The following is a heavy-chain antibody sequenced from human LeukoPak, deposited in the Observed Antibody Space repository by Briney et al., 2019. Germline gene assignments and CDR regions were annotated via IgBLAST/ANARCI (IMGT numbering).Heavy chain of an antibody. V-gene: IGHV4-59*01. CDR2: IYYRGST. J-gene: IGHJ3*02. CDR1: GGSISSYY. D-gene: IGHD3-10*01. CDR3: ARIGSGISDAFDI. Sequence: KTSETLSLTCTVSGGSISSYYWSWIRQPPGKGLEWIGYIYYRGSTNYNPSLKSRVTISVDTSKNQFSLKLSSVTAADTAVYYCARIGSGISDAFDIWGQGTMVTVSS.